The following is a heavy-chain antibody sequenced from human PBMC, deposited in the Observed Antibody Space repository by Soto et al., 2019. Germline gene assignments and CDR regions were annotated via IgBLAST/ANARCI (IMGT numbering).Heavy chain of an antibody. CDR2: FGPENGNT. J-gene: IGHJ4*02. CDR3: ARVPIVVVTATPDY. V-gene: IGHV1-24*01. Sequence: ASVKVSCKVSGYTLTELSMHWVRQAPGKGLEWMGGFGPENGNTNYAQKFQGRVTMTEDTSTGTAYMELRSLRSDDTAVYYCARVPIVVVTATPDYWGQGTLVTVSS. CDR1: GYTLTELS. D-gene: IGHD2-21*02.